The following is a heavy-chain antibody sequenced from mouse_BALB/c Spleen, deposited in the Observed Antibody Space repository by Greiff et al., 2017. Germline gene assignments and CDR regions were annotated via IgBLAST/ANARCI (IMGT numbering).Heavy chain of an antibody. V-gene: IGHV1-7*01. CDR3: ARRDWDGAWFAY. CDR1: GYTFTGYW. D-gene: IGHD4-1*01. J-gene: IGHJ3*01. Sequence: QVQLQESGAELAKPGASVKMSCKASGYTFTGYWMHWVKQRPGQGLEWIGYINPSTGYTEYNQKFKDKATLTADKSSSTAYMQLSSLTSEDSAVYYGARRDWDGAWFAYWGQGTLVTVSA. CDR2: INPSTGYT.